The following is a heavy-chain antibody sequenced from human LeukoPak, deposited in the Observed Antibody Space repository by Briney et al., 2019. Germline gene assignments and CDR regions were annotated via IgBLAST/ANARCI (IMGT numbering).Heavy chain of an antibody. CDR1: GYTFTSYG. V-gene: IGHV1-18*01. CDR3: ARTYMWELLGYFDY. Sequence: ASVKVSCKASGYTFTSYGINWVRQAPGQGLEWMGWISAYNGDTNYAQKLQGRVTMTTDTSTSTAYMELRSLRSDDTAVYYCARTYMWELLGYFDYWGQGTLVTVSS. J-gene: IGHJ4*02. D-gene: IGHD1-26*01. CDR2: ISAYNGDT.